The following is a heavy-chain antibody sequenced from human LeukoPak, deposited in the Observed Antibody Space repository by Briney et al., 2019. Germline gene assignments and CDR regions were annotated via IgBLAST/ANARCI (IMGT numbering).Heavy chain of an antibody. Sequence: GGSLRLSCAASGFTFSNAWMNWVRQAPGKGLEWVGRIKSKTDGGTTDYAAPVKGRFTISRDDSKNTLYLQMNSLETEDTAVYYCITESGSSPFDYWGQGTLVTVSS. CDR2: IKSKTDGGTT. CDR1: GFTFSNAW. D-gene: IGHD3-10*01. J-gene: IGHJ4*02. CDR3: ITESGSSPFDY. V-gene: IGHV3-15*01.